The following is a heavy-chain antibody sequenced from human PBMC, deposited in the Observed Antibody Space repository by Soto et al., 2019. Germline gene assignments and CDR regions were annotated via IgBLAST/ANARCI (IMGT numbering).Heavy chain of an antibody. D-gene: IGHD6-19*01. CDR3: AREKWGSGSRWLDP. Sequence: ASVKVSCKASGYTYISYSMHWVRQAPGQRLKWMGWINVGNGNTKYSQNFQGRVTINQDTSASTAYMELSSLTSEDTAVYYCAREKWGSGSRWLDPWGQGTLVTAPQ. CDR1: GYTYISYS. J-gene: IGHJ5*02. CDR2: INVGNGNT. V-gene: IGHV1-3*01.